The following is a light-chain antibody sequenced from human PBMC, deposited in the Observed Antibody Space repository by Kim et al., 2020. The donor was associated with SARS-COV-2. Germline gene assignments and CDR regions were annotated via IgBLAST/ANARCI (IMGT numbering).Light chain of an antibody. CDR2: TAS. CDR3: QQSYTTPMYT. J-gene: IGKJ2*01. CDR1: QNIANY. Sequence: SVGDRVTISSRASQNIANYINWYQQKRGNAPDLLIHTASTLHSGVPSRFTGSGYGTDFSLTINSLQPEDVATYYCQQSYTTPMYTFGRGTKVDIK. V-gene: IGKV1-39*01.